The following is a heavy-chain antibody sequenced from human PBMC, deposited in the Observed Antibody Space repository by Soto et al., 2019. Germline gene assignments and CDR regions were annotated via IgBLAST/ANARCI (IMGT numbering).Heavy chain of an antibody. D-gene: IGHD6-13*01. Sequence: XETLSLTCAVYGWSFSGYYWSWIRQPPGKGLEWIGEINHSGTTNYNPSLKSRVTISVDTSKNQVSLKLSSVTAADTAVYYCAREGAAASDYWGQGPLVTVSS. CDR3: AREGAAASDY. J-gene: IGHJ4*02. CDR2: INHSGTT. CDR1: GWSFSGYY. V-gene: IGHV4-34*01.